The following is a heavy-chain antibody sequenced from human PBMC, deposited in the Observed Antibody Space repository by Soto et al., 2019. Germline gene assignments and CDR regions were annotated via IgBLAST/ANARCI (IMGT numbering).Heavy chain of an antibody. CDR3: ARKDKSCYFNWFDA. V-gene: IGHV5-51*01. CDR2: IFPSDSDT. Sequence: PGESLKISCRTSGYRFTSYWIAWVRQMPGKGLEWMGIIFPSDSDTRYSPSFQGQVTISADRSTSTVFLQCASRKATDTAVYFCARKDKSCYFNWFDAWGQVTLVTVSS. J-gene: IGHJ5*02. CDR1: GYRFTSYW. D-gene: IGHD3-22*01.